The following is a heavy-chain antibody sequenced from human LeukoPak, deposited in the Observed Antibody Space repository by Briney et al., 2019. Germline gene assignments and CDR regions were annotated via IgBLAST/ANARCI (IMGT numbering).Heavy chain of an antibody. CDR3: ATLRSDSSGWYYFDY. D-gene: IGHD6-19*01. CDR2: IWYDGSNK. Sequence: GGSLRLSCAASGFTFRNYGMHWVRQAPGKGLEWVALIWYDGSNKYYTDSVKGRFTISRDNSKNMLYLQMNSLRTEDAAVYYCATLRSDSSGWYYFDYWGQGTLVTVSS. J-gene: IGHJ4*02. CDR1: GFTFRNYG. V-gene: IGHV3-30*02.